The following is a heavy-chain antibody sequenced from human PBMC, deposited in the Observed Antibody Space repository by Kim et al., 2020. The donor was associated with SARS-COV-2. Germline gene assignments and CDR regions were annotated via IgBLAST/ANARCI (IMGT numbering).Heavy chain of an antibody. D-gene: IGHD3-3*01. CDR2: ISSSSSYI. V-gene: IGHV3-21*01. J-gene: IGHJ6*02. CDR1: GFTFSSYS. CDR3: ARERYYDFWSGYPRSYYYYGMDV. Sequence: GGSLRLSCAASGFTFSSYSMNWVRQAPGKGLEWVSSISSSSSYIYYADSVKGRFTISRDNAKNSLYLQMNSLRAEDTAVYYCARERYYDFWSGYPRSYYYYGMDVWGQGTTVTVSS.